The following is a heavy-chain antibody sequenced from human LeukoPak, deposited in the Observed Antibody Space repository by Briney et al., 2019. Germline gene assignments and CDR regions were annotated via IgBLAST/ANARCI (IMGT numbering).Heavy chain of an antibody. V-gene: IGHV3-73*01. Sequence: GGSLRLSCAASGFTFSDSAMHWARQASGKGLEWVGRIRSKANSYATSYAASVKGKFTISRDDSKNTAYLQMNSLRTEDTAVYYYVMEYFDQWGQGTLVTVSS. J-gene: IGHJ4*02. CDR2: IRSKANSYAT. CDR1: GFTFSDSA. D-gene: IGHD3-3*01. CDR3: VMEYFDQ.